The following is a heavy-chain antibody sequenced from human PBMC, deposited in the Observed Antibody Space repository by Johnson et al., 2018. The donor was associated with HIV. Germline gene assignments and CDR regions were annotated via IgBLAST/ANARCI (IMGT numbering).Heavy chain of an antibody. CDR3: ARGIMITFGGVIPNDAFDI. CDR1: GFTFDDYG. Sequence: VQLVESGGGLVQPGRSLRLSCAASGFTFDDYGMSWVRQAPGKGLEWVSGINWNGGSTGYADSVKGRFTISRDNAKNSLYLQMNSLRAEDTALYYCARGIMITFGGVIPNDAFDIWGQGTMVTVSS. CDR2: INWNGGST. D-gene: IGHD3-16*02. V-gene: IGHV3-20*04. J-gene: IGHJ3*02.